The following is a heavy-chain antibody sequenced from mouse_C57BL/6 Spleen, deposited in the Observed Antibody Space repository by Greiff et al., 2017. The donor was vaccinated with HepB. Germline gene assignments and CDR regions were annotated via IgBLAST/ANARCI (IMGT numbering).Heavy chain of an antibody. CDR3: ARNGYDAAYYFDY. CDR1: GYTFTDYN. V-gene: IGHV1-18*01. CDR2: INPNNGGT. J-gene: IGHJ2*01. Sequence: VQLQQSGPELVKPGASVKIPCKASGYTFTDYNMDWVKQSHGKSLEWIGDINPNNGGTIYNQKFKGKATLTVDKSSSTAYMELRSLTSEDTAVYYCARNGYDAAYYFDYWGQGTTLTVSS. D-gene: IGHD2-2*01.